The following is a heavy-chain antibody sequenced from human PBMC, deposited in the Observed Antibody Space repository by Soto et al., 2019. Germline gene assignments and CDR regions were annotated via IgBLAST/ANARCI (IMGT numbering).Heavy chain of an antibody. CDR2: INHSGST. Sequence: SETLSLTCAVYGGSFSGYYWSWIRQPPGKGLEWIGEINHSGSTNYNPSLKSRVTISVDTSKNQFSLKLSSVTAADTAVYYCVRGPYCSSTSCNGGNFDYWGQGTLVTVSS. J-gene: IGHJ4*02. CDR1: GGSFSGYY. V-gene: IGHV4-34*01. CDR3: VRGPYCSSTSCNGGNFDY. D-gene: IGHD2-2*01.